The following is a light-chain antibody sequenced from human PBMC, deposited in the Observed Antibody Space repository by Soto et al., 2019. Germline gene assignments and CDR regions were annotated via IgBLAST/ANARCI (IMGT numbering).Light chain of an antibody. J-gene: IGKJ3*01. CDR1: QSVSSSY. V-gene: IGKV3-20*01. Sequence: EIVLTQSPGTLSLSPGERATLSCRASQSVSSSYLAWYRQRPGQAPRLLIYGASIRATGIPDRFSGSGSGTDFTLTISRLEPEDFAVFYCQQYGSSPSFGPGTKVDIK. CDR3: QQYGSSPS. CDR2: GAS.